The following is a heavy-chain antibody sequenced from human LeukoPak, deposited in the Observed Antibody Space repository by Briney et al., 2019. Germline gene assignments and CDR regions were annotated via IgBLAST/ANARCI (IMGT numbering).Heavy chain of an antibody. J-gene: IGHJ4*02. CDR2: IWYDGSNK. CDR3: ARDGIAVAVPFDY. D-gene: IGHD6-19*01. V-gene: IGHV3-33*01. CDR1: GFTFSSYG. Sequence: GRSLRLSCAASGFTFSSYGMHWVRQAPGKGGGWGAVIWYDGSNKYYADSVKGRFTISRDNSKNTLYLQMTSLRAEDTAVYYCARDGIAVAVPFDYWGQGTLVTVSS.